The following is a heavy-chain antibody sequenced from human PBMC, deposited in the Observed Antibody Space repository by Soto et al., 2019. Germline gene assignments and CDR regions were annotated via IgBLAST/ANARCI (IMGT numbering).Heavy chain of an antibody. V-gene: IGHV3-23*01. J-gene: IGHJ4*01. Sequence: GGSLRLSGAASGFTFSSFAMSWVRQAPGKGLEWVSAISGSGGSTYYAHSAKGLLTISRDNSKNTLYLQMNSLRAEDTAVYYCAKDRAFRRIAAAGDFNYWGQGTLVPVSS. CDR2: ISGSGGST. CDR1: GFTFSSFA. D-gene: IGHD6-13*01. CDR3: AKDRAFRRIAAAGDFNY.